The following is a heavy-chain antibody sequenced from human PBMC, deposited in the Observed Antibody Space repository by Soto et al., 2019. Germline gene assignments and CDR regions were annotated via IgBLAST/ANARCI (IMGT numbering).Heavy chain of an antibody. CDR3: ARGTSEVWLSYGEFDP. CDR1: GFTFSSYA. D-gene: IGHD3-22*01. Sequence: HPGGSLRLSCAASGFTFSSYAMHWVRQAPGKGLEYVSAISSNGGSTYYANSVKGRFTISRDNSKNTLYLQMGSLRAEDMAVYYCARGTSEVWLSYGEFDPWGQGTLVTVSS. CDR2: ISSNGGST. J-gene: IGHJ5*02. V-gene: IGHV3-64*01.